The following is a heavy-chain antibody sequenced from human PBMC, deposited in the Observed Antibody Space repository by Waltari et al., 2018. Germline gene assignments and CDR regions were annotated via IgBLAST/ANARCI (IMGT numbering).Heavy chain of an antibody. CDR3: ARDKKQLGRPFDP. Sequence: EVQLVESGGGLVKPGGSLRLSCAASGFTFSSYSMNWVRQAPGKGLEWVSSISSSSSYIYYADSVKGRFTISRDNAKNSLYLQVNSLRAEDTAVYYCARDKKQLGRPFDPWGQGTLVTVSS. CDR1: GFTFSSYS. D-gene: IGHD6-6*01. V-gene: IGHV3-21*01. J-gene: IGHJ5*02. CDR2: ISSSSSYI.